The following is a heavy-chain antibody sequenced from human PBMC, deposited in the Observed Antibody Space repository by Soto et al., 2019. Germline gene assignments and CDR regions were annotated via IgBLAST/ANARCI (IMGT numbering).Heavy chain of an antibody. CDR1: GFTFDDYA. CDR2: ISWNSGSI. J-gene: IGHJ6*02. CDR3: AKGRLAYYYYYGMDV. D-gene: IGHD6-19*01. Sequence: ESGGGLVQPGRSLRLSCAASGFTFDDYAMHWVRQAPGKGLEWVSGISWNSGSIGYADSVKGRFTISRDNAKNSLYLQMNSLRAEDTALYYCAKGRLAYYYYYGMDVWGQGTTVTVSS. V-gene: IGHV3-9*01.